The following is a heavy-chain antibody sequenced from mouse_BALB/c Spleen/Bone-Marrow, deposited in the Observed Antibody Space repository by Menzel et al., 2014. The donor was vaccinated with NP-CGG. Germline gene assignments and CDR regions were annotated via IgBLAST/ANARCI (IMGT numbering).Heavy chain of an antibody. Sequence: QVQLKQSGAELARPGASVKMSCQASGYTFTRYTMHWEKKRPGQGLEWIGYIIPNSGYSNYNQKFKDKATLTADKSSSTAYMQLSSLTSGDSAVYYCTIRYYAMDYWGQGTSVTVSS. J-gene: IGHJ4*01. CDR2: IIPNSGYS. CDR3: TIRYYAMDY. D-gene: IGHD1-1*01. CDR1: GYTFTRYT. V-gene: IGHV1-4*01.